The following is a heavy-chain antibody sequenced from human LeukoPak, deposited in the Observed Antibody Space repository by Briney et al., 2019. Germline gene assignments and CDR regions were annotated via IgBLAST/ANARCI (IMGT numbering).Heavy chain of an antibody. V-gene: IGHV1-46*01. CDR1: GYTFTSYY. Sequence: GASVKVSCKASGYTFTSYYMHWVRQAPGQGLEGMGIINPSGGRTSYEQKFQGRVTMTRDTSTSTVYMELSSLRSEDTAVYYCATPSIAAAGYYYYGMDVWGQETTVTVSS. CDR3: ATPSIAAAGYYYYGMDV. CDR2: INPSGGRT. D-gene: IGHD6-13*01. J-gene: IGHJ6*02.